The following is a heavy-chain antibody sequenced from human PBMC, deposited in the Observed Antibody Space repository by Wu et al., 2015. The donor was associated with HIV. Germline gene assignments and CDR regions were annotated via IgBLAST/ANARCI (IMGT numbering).Heavy chain of an antibody. J-gene: IGHJ6*02. V-gene: IGHV1-2*02. CDR2: INPNNGGT. D-gene: IGHD3/OR15-3a*01. CDR1: GYTFIGDY. CDR3: ARTRNYYFGMDV. Sequence: QVQLQSETEVKKPGASMKVSCKASGYTFIGDYIHWVRQAPGQGLEWMGWINPNNGGTNYAQKFQGRVTMTRDTSINTTYMELGSLRPDDTAEYYCARTRNYYFGMDVWGQGTTVTVSS.